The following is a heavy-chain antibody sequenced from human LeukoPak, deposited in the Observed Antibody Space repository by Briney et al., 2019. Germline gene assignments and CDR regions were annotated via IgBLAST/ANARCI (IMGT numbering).Heavy chain of an antibody. J-gene: IGHJ4*02. CDR1: GYTFTGYY. V-gene: IGHV1-2*02. CDR3: ARGPFRLGELLSSPFDY. D-gene: IGHD3-10*01. CDR2: INPNSGGT. Sequence: GASVKVSCKASGYTFTGYYMHWVRQAPGQGLEWMGWINPNSGGTNYAQKFQGRVTMTRDTSISTAYMELSRLRSDDTAVYYCARGPFRLGELLSSPFDYWGQGTLVTVSS.